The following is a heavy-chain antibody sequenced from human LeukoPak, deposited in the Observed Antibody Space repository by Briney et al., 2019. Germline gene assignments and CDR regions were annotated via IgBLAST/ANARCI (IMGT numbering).Heavy chain of an antibody. Sequence: PGGSLRLSCAASGFSLSNCWMSWVRQAPGKGLVWVSRIKYDGSFTTYADSVRGRFTISRDNAKNTLYLQMSSLRAEDTAVYYCVKTDWFDPWGQGTLVTVSS. V-gene: IGHV3-74*01. CDR2: IKYDGSFT. J-gene: IGHJ5*02. CDR1: GFSLSNCW. CDR3: VKTDWFDP.